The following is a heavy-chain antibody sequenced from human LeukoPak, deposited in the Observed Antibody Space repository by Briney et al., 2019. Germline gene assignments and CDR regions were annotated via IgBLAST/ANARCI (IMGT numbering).Heavy chain of an antibody. D-gene: IGHD7-27*01. J-gene: IGHJ4*02. Sequence: GGSLRLSCVASGFTFSAYGMNWMRQAPGKGLEWISFIGTSGNTKYYADSVKGRFTISRDNAKNSLYLQMTSLRDEDTAVYYCGRTGSIDYWGQGTLVTVSS. CDR3: GRTGSIDY. CDR1: GFTFSAYG. V-gene: IGHV3-11*01. CDR2: IGTSGNTK.